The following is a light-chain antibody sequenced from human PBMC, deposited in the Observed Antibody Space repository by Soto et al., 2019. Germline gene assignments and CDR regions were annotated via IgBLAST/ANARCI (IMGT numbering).Light chain of an antibody. CDR2: GAS. CDR3: QQYNKWPAEIT. Sequence: ETVMTQSPATLSVSPGERATLSCRASQSVRTKLAWYQQKPGQAPRLLIYGASSRATGIPARFSVSGSGTELTLTISSRQSEDSGVYYCQQYNKWPAEITFGQGTRLEIK. V-gene: IGKV3D-15*01. J-gene: IGKJ5*01. CDR1: QSVRTK.